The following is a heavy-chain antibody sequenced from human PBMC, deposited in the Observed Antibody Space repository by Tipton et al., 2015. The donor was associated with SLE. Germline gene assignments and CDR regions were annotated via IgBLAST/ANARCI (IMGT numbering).Heavy chain of an antibody. CDR1: GFTVSSNS. CDR2: IYSGGST. CDR3: ARGGVAAAGRPFDY. Sequence: SLRLSCAASGFTVSSNSMSWVRQAPGKGLEWVSVIYSGGSTYYADSVKGRFTISRDNSKNTLYLQMNSLRAEDTAVYYCARGGVAAAGRPFDYWGQGTLVTVSS. V-gene: IGHV3-66*01. J-gene: IGHJ4*02. D-gene: IGHD6-13*01.